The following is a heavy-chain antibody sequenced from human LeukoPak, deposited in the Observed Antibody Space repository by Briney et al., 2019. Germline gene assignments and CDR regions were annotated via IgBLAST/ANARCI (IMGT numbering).Heavy chain of an antibody. CDR3: ARTPYGDYDY. V-gene: IGHV3-53*01. CDR2: IYSGGSP. CDR1: GFTVSSNY. J-gene: IGHJ4*02. Sequence: PGGSLRLSCAASGFTVSSNYMSWVRQAPGKGLEWVSVIYSGGSPYYADSVKGRFTISRDNSKNTLYLQMNSLRAEDTAVYYCARTPYGDYDYWGQGTLVTVSS. D-gene: IGHD4-17*01.